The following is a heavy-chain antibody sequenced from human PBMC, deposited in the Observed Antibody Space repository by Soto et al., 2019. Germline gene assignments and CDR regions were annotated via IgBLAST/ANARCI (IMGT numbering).Heavy chain of an antibody. CDR2: ISGSGGST. D-gene: IGHD2-21*02. J-gene: IGHJ4*02. CDR3: AKSKTTYCGGDCYSDY. CDR1: GFTFSSYA. Sequence: HPGGSLRLSCAASGFTFSSYAMSWVRQAPGKGLEWVSAISGSGGSTYYADSVKGRFTISRDNSKNTLYLQMNSLRAEDTAVYYCAKSKTTYCGGDCYSDYWGQGTLVTVSS. V-gene: IGHV3-23*01.